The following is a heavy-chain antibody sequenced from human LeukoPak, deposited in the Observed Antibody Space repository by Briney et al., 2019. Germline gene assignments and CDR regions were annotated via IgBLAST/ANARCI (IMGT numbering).Heavy chain of an antibody. V-gene: IGHV4-59*12. CDR3: AXXXXXLVPAARVYYYYYMDV. CDR2: IYYTGST. CDR1: GGSISSYY. D-gene: IGHD2-2*01. Sequence: SETLSLTCTISGGSISSYYWSWIRQPPGKGLEWIGYIYYTGSTNHNPSLKSRVTISVDTSKNQFSLKLSSVTAADTAVYYCAXXXXXLVPAARVYYYYYMDVWGKGTTVTISS. J-gene: IGHJ6*03.